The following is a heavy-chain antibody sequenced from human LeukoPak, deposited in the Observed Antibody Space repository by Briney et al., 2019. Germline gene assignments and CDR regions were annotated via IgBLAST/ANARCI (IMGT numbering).Heavy chain of an antibody. CDR1: GFTFSNYA. Sequence: GGSLRLSCVVSGFTFSNYAMTWVRQAPGQGLDWVSAISDSGVTAYYADSVKGRSTISRDNSKSTLYLQMNSLRAEDTAVYYCANLNAPYWGNFDYWGQGTLATVSS. CDR3: ANLNAPYWGNFDY. D-gene: IGHD3-16*01. V-gene: IGHV3-23*01. CDR2: ISDSGVTA. J-gene: IGHJ4*02.